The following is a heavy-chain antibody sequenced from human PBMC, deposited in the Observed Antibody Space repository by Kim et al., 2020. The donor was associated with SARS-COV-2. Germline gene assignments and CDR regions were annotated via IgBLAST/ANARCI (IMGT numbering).Heavy chain of an antibody. CDR1: GFTFSNAW. V-gene: IGHV3-15*01. J-gene: IGHJ4*02. Sequence: GGSLRLSCAASGFTFSNAWMSWVRQAPGKGLEWVGRIKSKTDGGTTDYAAPVKGRFTISRDDSKNTLYLQMKSLKTEDTAVYYCTTEHYYDSSGYYYGANLFDYWGQGTLVTVSS. CDR3: TTEHYYDSSGYYYGANLFDY. D-gene: IGHD3-22*01. CDR2: IKSKTDGGTT.